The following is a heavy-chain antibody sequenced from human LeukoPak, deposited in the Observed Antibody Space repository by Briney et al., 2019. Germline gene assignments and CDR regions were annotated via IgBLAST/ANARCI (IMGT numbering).Heavy chain of an antibody. CDR1: GGSISSYY. CDR2: IYYSGST. V-gene: IGHV4-59*12. Sequence: PSETLSLTCTVSGGSISSYYWSWIRQPPGKGLEWIGYIYYSGSTNYNPSLKSRVTISVDKSKNQFSLKLSSVTAADTAVYYCARDARICSSTSCYRNWFDPWGQGTLVTVSS. CDR3: ARDARICSSTSCYRNWFDP. D-gene: IGHD2-2*01. J-gene: IGHJ5*02.